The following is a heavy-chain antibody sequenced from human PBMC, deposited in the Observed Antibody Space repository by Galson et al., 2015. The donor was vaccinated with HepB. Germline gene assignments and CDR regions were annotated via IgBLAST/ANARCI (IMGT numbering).Heavy chain of an antibody. D-gene: IGHD1-26*01. CDR3: ARADGTGYYGLFDY. CDR2: INMDGIST. Sequence: SLRLSCAASGFSLSRHWMHWVRQGPGKGLVWVSRINMDGISTSYAESVKGRFTISKDNAKNTLYLQMNSLRLEDTAVYYCARADGTGYYGLFDYWGLGTLVTVSS. J-gene: IGHJ4*02. CDR1: GFSLSRHW. V-gene: IGHV3-74*01.